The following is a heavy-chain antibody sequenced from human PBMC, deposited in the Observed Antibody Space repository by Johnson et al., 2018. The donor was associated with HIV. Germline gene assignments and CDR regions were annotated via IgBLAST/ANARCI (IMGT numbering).Heavy chain of an antibody. Sequence: VESGGGVVQPGRSLRLSCAASGFTFSTYGMHWVRQAPGKGLEWVAFIRYDGTNKYYAGSVKGRFTISRDNTKNSLYLQMDSLRVDDTAVYYCARDPDWSAFDIWGQGTMVTVSA. CDR3: ARDPDWSAFDI. CDR2: IRYDGTNK. V-gene: IGHV3-33*08. D-gene: IGHD3-9*01. J-gene: IGHJ3*02. CDR1: GFTFSTYG.